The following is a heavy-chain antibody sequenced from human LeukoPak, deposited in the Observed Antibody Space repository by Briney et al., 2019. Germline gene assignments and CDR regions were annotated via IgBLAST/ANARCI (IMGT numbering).Heavy chain of an antibody. CDR2: ISAYNGTT. D-gene: IGHD6-6*01. CDR3: ASNGEYSSQNWFDP. V-gene: IGHV1-18*01. Sequence: GASVKVSCKASGYTFTSYGISWVRQAPGQGLEWMGWISAYNGTTNYAQKLQGRVTMPTDTSTSTAYMELRSLRSDDTAVYYCASNGEYSSQNWFDPWGQGTLLTVFS. CDR1: GYTFTSYG. J-gene: IGHJ5*02.